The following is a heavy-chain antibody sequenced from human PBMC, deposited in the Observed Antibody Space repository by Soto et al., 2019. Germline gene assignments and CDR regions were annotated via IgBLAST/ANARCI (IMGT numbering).Heavy chain of an antibody. V-gene: IGHV3-21*01. D-gene: IGHD1-1*01. CDR1: GFTFSSYS. CDR2: ISGSSSYI. J-gene: IGHJ6*02. Sequence: PGGSLRLSCAASGFTFSSYSMNWVRQAPGKGLEWVSSISGSSSYIYYADSVKGRFTISRDNAKNSLYLQMNSLRAEDTAVYYCARDRTAGDYYYYGMDVWGQGTTVTVSS. CDR3: ARDRTAGDYYYYGMDV.